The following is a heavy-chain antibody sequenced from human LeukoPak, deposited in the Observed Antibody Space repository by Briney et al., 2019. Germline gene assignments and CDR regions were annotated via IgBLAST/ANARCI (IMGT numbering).Heavy chain of an antibody. J-gene: IGHJ6*03. Sequence: ASVKVSCKASGYTFTGYYMHWVRQAPGQGLEWMGWINPNSGGTKYAQKFQGRVTMTRDTSINTAYVELSRLTSDDTAVYYCAREKVKTAMVTSPRKYYYYMDVWGKGTTVTVSS. CDR3: AREKVKTAMVTSPRKYYYYMDV. CDR2: INPNSGGT. V-gene: IGHV1-2*02. CDR1: GYTFTGYY. D-gene: IGHD5-18*01.